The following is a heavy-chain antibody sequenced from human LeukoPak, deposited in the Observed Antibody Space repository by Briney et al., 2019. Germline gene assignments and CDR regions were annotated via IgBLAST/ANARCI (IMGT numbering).Heavy chain of an antibody. J-gene: IGHJ4*02. CDR2: INNDGGIT. Sequence: GGSLRLSCAASGFTFSSYSMNWVRQAPGKGLVWVSRINNDGGITGYADSVKGRFTISRDNARNTLYLQMNSLRAEDTAVYFCTRDFENYYASGSYFEPGFGYWGQGTLVTVSS. CDR3: TRDFENYYASGSYFEPGFGY. V-gene: IGHV3-74*01. CDR1: GFTFSSYS. D-gene: IGHD3-10*01.